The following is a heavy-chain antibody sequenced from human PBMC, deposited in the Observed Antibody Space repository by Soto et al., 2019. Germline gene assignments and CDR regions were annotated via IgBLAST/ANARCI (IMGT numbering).Heavy chain of an antibody. J-gene: IGHJ4*02. V-gene: IGHV4-59*01. Sequence: PSETLSLTCTVSGGSIRNYYWTWIRQPPGKGLEWIGYIYHSGSTKFNPSLKSRVTISLDTSKNQVSPKLSSVTAADTAVYYCGSEVAPSEIYFVSWGQGTLVTVS. CDR2: IYHSGST. CDR3: GSEVAPSEIYFVS. CDR1: GGSIRNYY.